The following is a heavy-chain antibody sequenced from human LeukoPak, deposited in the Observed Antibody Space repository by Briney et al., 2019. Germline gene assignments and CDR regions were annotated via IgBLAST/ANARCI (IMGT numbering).Heavy chain of an antibody. CDR1: GYTFTSYG. D-gene: IGHD3-3*01. Sequence: ASVKVSCKASGYTFTSYGISWVRQAPGQGLEWMGWINPNSGGTNYAQKFQGRVTMTRDTSISTAYMELSRLRSDDTAVYYCAVQHYDFWSGYYIAAHFDYWGQGTLVTVSS. CDR2: INPNSGGT. CDR3: AVQHYDFWSGYYIAAHFDY. V-gene: IGHV1-2*02. J-gene: IGHJ4*02.